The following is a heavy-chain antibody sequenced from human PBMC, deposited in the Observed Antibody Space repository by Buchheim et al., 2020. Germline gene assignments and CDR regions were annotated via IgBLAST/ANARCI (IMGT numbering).Heavy chain of an antibody. CDR3: ARDQRENDYGDQPSDY. CDR2: ISAYNVNT. D-gene: IGHD4-17*01. J-gene: IGHJ4*02. Sequence: QVQLVQSGPDVKKPGASVKVSCKASGYTFTSYGISWVRQAPGRGLEWMGWISAYNVNTNYAQNLQGRVTMTTDTSTSTAYMELRSLRSDDTAVYYCARDQRENDYGDQPSDYWGQGTL. V-gene: IGHV1-18*01. CDR1: GYTFTSYG.